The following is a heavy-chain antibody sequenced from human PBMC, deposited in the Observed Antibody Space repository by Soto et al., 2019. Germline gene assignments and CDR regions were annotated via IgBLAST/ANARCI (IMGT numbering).Heavy chain of an antibody. CDR3: ARMPAGGDYHLPYYYYGMDV. J-gene: IGHJ6*02. CDR1: GFSLSTSGMR. CDR2: IDWDDDK. D-gene: IGHD4-17*01. V-gene: IGHV2-70*01. Sequence: SGPTLVNPTQTLTLTCPFSGFSLSTSGMRVSWIRQPPGKALEWLALIDWDDDKYYSTSLKTRLTISKDTSKNQVVLTMTNMDPVDTATYYCARMPAGGDYHLPYYYYGMDVWGQGTTVTVSS.